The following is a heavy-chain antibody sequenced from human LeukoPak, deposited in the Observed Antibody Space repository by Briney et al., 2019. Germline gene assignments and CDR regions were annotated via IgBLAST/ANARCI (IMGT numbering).Heavy chain of an antibody. CDR2: IYYSGST. J-gene: IGHJ4*02. Sequence: SQTLSLTCTVSGGSISSGGYYWSWIRQHPGKGLEWIGYIYYSGSTYYNPSLKSRVTISVDTSKNQFSLKLSAVTAADTAVYYCARVSYYDSSAPNIIDYWGQGTLVTVSS. CDR1: GGSISSGGYY. D-gene: IGHD3-22*01. CDR3: ARVSYYDSSAPNIIDY. V-gene: IGHV4-31*03.